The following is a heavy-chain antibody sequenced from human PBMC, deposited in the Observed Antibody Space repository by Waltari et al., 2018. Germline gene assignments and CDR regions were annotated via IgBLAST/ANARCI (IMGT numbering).Heavy chain of an antibody. CDR2: INPSGGST. CDR1: GYTFTSYY. CDR3: ARDGSPRSTDYYYYMDV. J-gene: IGHJ6*03. V-gene: IGHV1-46*01. D-gene: IGHD4-17*01. Sequence: QVQLVQSGAEVKKPGASVKVSCKASGYTFTSYYMHWVRQAPGQGLEWMGIINPSGGSTSYAQKFQGRVTMTRDTSTSTVYMELSSLRSEDTAVYYCARDGSPRSTDYYYYMDVWGKGTTVTVSS.